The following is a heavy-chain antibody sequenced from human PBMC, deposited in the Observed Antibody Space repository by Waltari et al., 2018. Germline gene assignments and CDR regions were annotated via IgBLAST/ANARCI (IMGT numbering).Heavy chain of an antibody. Sequence: ELQLVESGGAVVQPGGSLRLSCAASGFTFDDHAMHWVRQAPWKGLDWVSVISWDGTNTYYVDSVKGRFTISRDNSKSTLYLQMSSLRAEDTALYYCVKGRYYDFWSAYPDYWGQGTLVTVSS. V-gene: IGHV3-43D*04. J-gene: IGHJ4*02. CDR1: GFTFDDHA. CDR3: VKGRYYDFWSAYPDY. CDR2: ISWDGTNT. D-gene: IGHD3-3*01.